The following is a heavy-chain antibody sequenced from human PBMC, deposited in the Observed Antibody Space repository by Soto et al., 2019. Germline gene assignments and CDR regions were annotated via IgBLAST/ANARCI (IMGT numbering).Heavy chain of an antibody. CDR2: GG. CDR1: GFSLSTSGRT. D-gene: IGHD6-13*01. V-gene: IGHV2-5*01. CDR3: TLRQDSSRGPIY. Sequence: QITLKESCPTLVKPTETLTLTCSVSGFSLSTSGRTLVWIRQPPGKAPEWLALGGQYSPSLQSRVTFTKDTSKNQVVLTLTDMDPADTATYYCTLRQDSSRGPIYWGQGILVTVSS. J-gene: IGHJ4*02.